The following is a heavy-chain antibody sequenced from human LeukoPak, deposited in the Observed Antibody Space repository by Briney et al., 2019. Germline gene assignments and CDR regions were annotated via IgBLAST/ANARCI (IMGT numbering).Heavy chain of an antibody. CDR1: GGFFSGYY. CDR3: ASLYNEDY. Sequence: SETLSLTCAVYGGFFSGYYWSWIRQPPGKGLEWIGEINHSGSTNYNPSLKSRVTISVDTSKNQFSLKLSSVTAADTAVYYCASLYNEDYWGQGTLVTVSS. J-gene: IGHJ4*02. CDR2: INHSGST. D-gene: IGHD1-14*01. V-gene: IGHV4-34*01.